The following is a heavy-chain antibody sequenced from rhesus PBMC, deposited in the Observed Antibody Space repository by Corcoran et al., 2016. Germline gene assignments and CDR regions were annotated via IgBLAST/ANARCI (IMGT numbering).Heavy chain of an antibody. CDR2: ISGRTGST. CDR1: GYSISSNY. V-gene: IGHV4-173*01. CDR3: ARGPYDRGYYTGLNRFDV. J-gene: IGHJ5-1*01. D-gene: IGHD3-28*01. Sequence: QVQLQESGPGLGKPSETMSLTCVGSGYSISSNYWSWTRQSPGKGLDGMGYISGRTGSTHYNPSLKTRVTISTDTSKNQFSLKLSSVTAADTAVYYCARGPYDRGYYTGLNRFDVWGPGVLVTVSS.